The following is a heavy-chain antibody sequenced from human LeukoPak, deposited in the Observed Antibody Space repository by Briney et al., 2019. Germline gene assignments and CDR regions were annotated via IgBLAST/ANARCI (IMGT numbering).Heavy chain of an antibody. Sequence: ASVKVSCKASGYTFTGYYMHWVRQAPGKGLEWMGGFDPEDGETIYAQKFQGRVTMTEDTSTDTAYMELSSLRSEDTAVYYCATVSHCSSTSCYAPSNFDYWGQGTLITVSS. V-gene: IGHV1-24*01. CDR1: GYTFTGYY. D-gene: IGHD2-2*01. J-gene: IGHJ4*02. CDR2: FDPEDGET. CDR3: ATVSHCSSTSCYAPSNFDY.